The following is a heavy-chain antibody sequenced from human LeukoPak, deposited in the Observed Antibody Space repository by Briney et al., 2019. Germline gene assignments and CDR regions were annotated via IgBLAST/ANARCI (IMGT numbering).Heavy chain of an antibody. J-gene: IGHJ4*02. V-gene: IGHV4-30-2*01. CDR1: GGSISSGGYS. CDR2: IYHSGST. D-gene: IGHD3-3*01. Sequence: SQTLSLTCAVSGGSISSGGYSWSWIRQPPGKGLEWIGYIYHSGSTYYNPSLKSRVTISVDRSKNQFSLKLSSVTAADTAVYYCARAGYDFWSGYPLDFDYWGQGTLVTVSS. CDR3: ARAGYDFWSGYPLDFDY.